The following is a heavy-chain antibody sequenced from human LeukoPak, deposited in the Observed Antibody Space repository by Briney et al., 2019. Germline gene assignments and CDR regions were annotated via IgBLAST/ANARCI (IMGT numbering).Heavy chain of an antibody. J-gene: IGHJ4*02. Sequence: SVKVSCKASGGTFSSYAISWVRQAPGHGLEWRGRIIPILGIANYAQKFQGRVTITADKSTSTAYMELSSLRSEDTAVYDCAGAPSGYDSSGYYPEFDYWGQGTLVTVSS. CDR2: IIPILGIA. D-gene: IGHD3-22*01. V-gene: IGHV1-69*04. CDR3: AGAPSGYDSSGYYPEFDY. CDR1: GGTFSSYA.